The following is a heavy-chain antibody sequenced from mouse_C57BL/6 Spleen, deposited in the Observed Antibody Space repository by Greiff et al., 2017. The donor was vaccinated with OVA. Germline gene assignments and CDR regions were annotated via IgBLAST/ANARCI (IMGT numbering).Heavy chain of an antibody. CDR2: ISYSGST. V-gene: IGHV3-1*01. J-gene: IGHJ1*03. CDR3: ARGEDYDGYFDV. D-gene: IGHD2-4*01. CDR1: GYSITSGYD. Sequence: VQLKESGPGMVKPSQSLSLTCTVTGYSITSGYDWHWIRHFPGNKLEWMGYISYSGSTNYNPSLKSRISITHDTSKNHFFLKLNSVTTEDTATYYCARGEDYDGYFDVWGTGTTVTVSS.